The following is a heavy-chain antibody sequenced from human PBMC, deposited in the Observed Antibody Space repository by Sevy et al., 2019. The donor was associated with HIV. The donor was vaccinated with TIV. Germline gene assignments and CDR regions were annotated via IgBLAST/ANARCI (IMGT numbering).Heavy chain of an antibody. CDR3: AKDILTDYDMFTCYPYYYYYGMDV. J-gene: IGHJ6*02. CDR2: ISGSGGST. Sequence: GGSLRLSCAASGFTFSSYAMSWVRQAPGKGLEWVSAISGSGGSTYYADSVKGRFNTSSDKSKNTLYLQMNSLRAEDTAVYYCAKDILTDYDMFTCYPYYYYYGMDVWGQRTTVTVSS. V-gene: IGHV3-23*01. CDR1: GFTFSSYA. D-gene: IGHD3-9*01.